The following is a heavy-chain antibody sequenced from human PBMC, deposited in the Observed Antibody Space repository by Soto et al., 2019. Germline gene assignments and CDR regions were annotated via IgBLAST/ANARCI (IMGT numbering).Heavy chain of an antibody. V-gene: IGHV1-69*06. CDR2: IIPIFGTA. Sequence: ASVKVSCKASGGTFSSYAISWVRQAPGQGLEWMGGIIPIFGTANYAQKFQGRVTITADKSTSTAYMELSSLRSEDTAVYYCARGGSSGYRWWYLDLWGRVTLLTVYS. D-gene: IGHD3-22*01. CDR1: GGTFSSYA. J-gene: IGHJ2*01. CDR3: ARGGSSGYRWWYLDL.